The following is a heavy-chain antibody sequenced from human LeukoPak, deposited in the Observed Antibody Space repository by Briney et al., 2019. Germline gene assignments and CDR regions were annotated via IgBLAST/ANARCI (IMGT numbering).Heavy chain of an antibody. CDR3: AKDRYNAVRNFDY. V-gene: IGHV3-23*01. CDR2: ISGGGGST. CDR1: GFTFSSYA. Sequence: GGSLRLSCAASGFTFSSYAMSWVRQAPGKGLEWVSGISGGGGSTDYGDSVKGRFTISGDNSKNTLYLQMNSLRAEDTAVYYCAKDRYNAVRNFDYWGQGTLVTVSS. J-gene: IGHJ4*02. D-gene: IGHD5-24*01.